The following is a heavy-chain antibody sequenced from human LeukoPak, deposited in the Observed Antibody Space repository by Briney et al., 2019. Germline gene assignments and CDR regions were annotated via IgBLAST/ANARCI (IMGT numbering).Heavy chain of an antibody. J-gene: IGHJ3*02. Sequence: SVKVSCKASGGTFSSYAISWVRQAPGQGLEWMGGIIPIFGTANYAQKFQGRVTITTDESTSTAYMELSSLRSEDTSVYYCARDYSSSSVARDAFDIWGQGTMVTVS. CDR2: IIPIFGTA. CDR1: GGTFSSYA. CDR3: ARDYSSSSVARDAFDI. D-gene: IGHD6-6*01. V-gene: IGHV1-69*05.